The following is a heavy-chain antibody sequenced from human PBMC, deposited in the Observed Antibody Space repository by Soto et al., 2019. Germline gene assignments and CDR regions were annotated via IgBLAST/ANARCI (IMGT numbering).Heavy chain of an antibody. V-gene: IGHV3-30-3*01. D-gene: IGHD4-17*01. CDR2: ISYVGSNK. J-gene: IGHJ5*02. CDR1: GFTFSSYA. CDR3: ARDRYLTTVTTSNWFDP. Sequence: QVQLVESGGGVVQPGRSLRLSCAASGFTFSSYAMHWVRQAPGKGLEWVAVISYVGSNKYYADSVKGRFTISRDNSKNTLYLQMNSLRAEDTAVYYCARDRYLTTVTTSNWFDPWGQGTLVTVSS.